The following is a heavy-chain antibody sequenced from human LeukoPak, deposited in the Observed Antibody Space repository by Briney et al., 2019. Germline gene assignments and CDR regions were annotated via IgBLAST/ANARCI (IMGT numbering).Heavy chain of an antibody. Sequence: GGSLRLSCAASGFTFSDYGMNWVRQTPGKGLEWLAFIQNDGSNTFYADSVKGRFTISRDNSKNTLYLQMTSLRAEDTAVYYCARGGGYYYDSSGYGQAFDIWGQGTMVTVSS. CDR1: GFTFSDYG. J-gene: IGHJ3*02. V-gene: IGHV3-30*02. CDR3: ARGGGYYYDSSGYGQAFDI. CDR2: IQNDGSNT. D-gene: IGHD3-22*01.